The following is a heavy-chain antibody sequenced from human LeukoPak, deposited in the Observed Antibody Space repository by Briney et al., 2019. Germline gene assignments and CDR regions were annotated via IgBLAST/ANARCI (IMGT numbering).Heavy chain of an antibody. D-gene: IGHD2-2*01. Sequence: GRSLRLSCAASGFTFSSYGMHWVRQAPGKGLEWVAVIWYDGSSKYYADSVKGRFTISRDNSKNTLYLQMNSLRAEDTAVYYCARIVVVPAANLGGYYYYMDVWGKGTTVTVSS. CDR1: GFTFSSYG. J-gene: IGHJ6*03. CDR3: ARIVVVPAANLGGYYYYMDV. CDR2: IWYDGSSK. V-gene: IGHV3-33*01.